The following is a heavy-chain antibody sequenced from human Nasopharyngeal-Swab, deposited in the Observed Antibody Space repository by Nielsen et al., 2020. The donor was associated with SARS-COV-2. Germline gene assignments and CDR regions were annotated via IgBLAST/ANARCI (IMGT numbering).Heavy chain of an antibody. D-gene: IGHD6-19*01. V-gene: IGHV4-39*01. CDR3: ARHFSSGWVYHYGMDV. CDR1: GDSISRDSYY. J-gene: IGHJ6*02. Sequence: GSLRLSCTVSGDSISRDSYYWGWIRQPPGKGLEWITSIYYSGSPYYSAALQSRVTISVDTSKNQFSLKVSSVTAADTAVYYCARHFSSGWVYHYGMDVWSQGTTVTVSS. CDR2: IYYSGSP.